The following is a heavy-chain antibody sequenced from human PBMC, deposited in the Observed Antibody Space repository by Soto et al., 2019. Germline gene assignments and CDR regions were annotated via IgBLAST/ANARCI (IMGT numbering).Heavy chain of an antibody. J-gene: IGHJ6*02. CDR2: ISYDGSNK. V-gene: IGHV3-30-3*01. CDR1: GFTFSSYA. Sequence: GGSLRLSCAASGFTFSSYAMHWVRQAPGKGLEWVAVISYDGSNKYYADSVKGRFTISRDNSKNTLYLQMNSLRAEDTAVYYCARDFHDILTGPNYYYYYGMDVWGQGTTVTVSS. D-gene: IGHD3-9*01. CDR3: ARDFHDILTGPNYYYYYGMDV.